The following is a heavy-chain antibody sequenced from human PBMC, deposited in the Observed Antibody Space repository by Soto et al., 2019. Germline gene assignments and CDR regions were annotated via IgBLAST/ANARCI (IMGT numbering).Heavy chain of an antibody. V-gene: IGHV4-31*03. J-gene: IGHJ4*02. D-gene: IGHD3-9*01. Sequence: QVQLQESGPGLVKPSQTLTLTCTVSGGSISSGRFYWSWIRQHPGKGLEWIGHISDSGSSYYNPSLESRLTISVDTSKNQFSLKLSAVTAADTAVYFCARTTFYDVFTAYYSLFDYWGQGTMVTVSS. CDR2: ISDSGSS. CDR3: ARTTFYDVFTAYYSLFDY. CDR1: GGSISSGRFY.